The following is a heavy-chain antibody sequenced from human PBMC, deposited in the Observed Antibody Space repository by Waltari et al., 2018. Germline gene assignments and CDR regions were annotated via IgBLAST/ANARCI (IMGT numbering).Heavy chain of an antibody. CDR1: GDSVSSNSAA. CDR2: TYYRSNWYN. D-gene: IGHD3-3*01. CDR3: ARAPDYDFWSGYHSYFDY. J-gene: IGHJ4*02. V-gene: IGHV6-1*01. Sequence: QVQLQQSGPGLVKPSQTLSLTCAISGDSVSSNSAAWNWIRQSPSRGLEWLGRTYYRSNWYNDYAVSVKSRITINPDSSKNQFSLQLNSVTPEDTAVYYCARAPDYDFWSGYHSYFDYWGQGTLVTVSS.